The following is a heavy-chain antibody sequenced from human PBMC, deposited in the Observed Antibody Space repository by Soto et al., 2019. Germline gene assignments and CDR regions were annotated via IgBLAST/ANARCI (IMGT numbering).Heavy chain of an antibody. D-gene: IGHD7-27*01. CDR3: ARDLNWALDY. J-gene: IGHJ4*02. Sequence: QVHLVQSAAEVKKPGSSVRVSCTVSGGTFGRNTIVWVRQAPEHGLECMGHIVPIFGTFKYAQKFQGRVTFTADESTTTAYMDLSSLTSEDTAVYFCARDLNWALDYWGQGTLVTVSS. CDR1: GGTFGRNT. CDR2: IVPIFGTF. V-gene: IGHV1-69*01.